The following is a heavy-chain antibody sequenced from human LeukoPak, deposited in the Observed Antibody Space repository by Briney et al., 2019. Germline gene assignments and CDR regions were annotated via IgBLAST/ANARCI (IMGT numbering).Heavy chain of an antibody. D-gene: IGHD6-6*01. CDR2: MNPNSGNT. CDR3: ARVVRRYLFDY. V-gene: IGHV1-8*01. J-gene: IGHJ4*02. CDR1: GYTFTSYD. Sequence: PLASVKVSCKASGYTFTSYDINWVRQAPGQGLEWMGWMNPNSGNTGYAQKFQGRVTMTRNTSISTAYMELSSQRSEDTAVYYCARVVRRYLFDYWGQGTLVTVSS.